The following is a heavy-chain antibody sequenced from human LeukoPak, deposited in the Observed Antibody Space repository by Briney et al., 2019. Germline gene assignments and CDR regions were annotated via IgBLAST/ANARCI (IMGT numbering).Heavy chain of an antibody. J-gene: IGHJ4*02. Sequence: PSETLSLTCSVSGDSISSGSFYWGWIRQPPGKGLEWIGSISYSGTTYYNPSLNSRVTISVDTSENQFSLKLNSVTAADTAVYFCARQKYYYGSESFYPFDYWGQGTLVTASS. V-gene: IGHV4-39*01. CDR3: ARQKYYYGSESFYPFDY. CDR1: GDSISSGSFY. D-gene: IGHD3-10*01. CDR2: ISYSGTT.